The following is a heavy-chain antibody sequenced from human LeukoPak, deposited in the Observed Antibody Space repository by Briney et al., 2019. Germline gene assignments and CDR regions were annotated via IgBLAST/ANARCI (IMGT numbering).Heavy chain of an antibody. D-gene: IGHD5-18*01. CDR1: GFTFGSYC. CDR3: AKVYGGYSYGLDY. V-gene: IGHV3-9*01. J-gene: IGHJ4*02. CDR2: ISWNSGSI. Sequence: GGSLRLSCAASGFTFGSYCTHWVRHAPGEGLGWVSGISWNSGSIGYADSVKGRFTISRDNAKNSLYLQMNSLRAEDTALYYCAKVYGGYSYGLDYWGQGTLVTVSS.